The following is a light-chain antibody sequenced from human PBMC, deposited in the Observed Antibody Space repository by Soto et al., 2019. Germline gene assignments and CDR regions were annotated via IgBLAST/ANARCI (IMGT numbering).Light chain of an antibody. CDR2: GAS. J-gene: IGKJ1*01. V-gene: IGKV3-15*01. CDR1: QSVGST. CDR3: QQYNNWPGT. Sequence: EIVMTQSPATLSVSPGERATLSGGASQSVGSTLAWYQQKPGQAPRLLIYGASTRATGIPARFSGSGSGTEFTLTISSLQSEDFAVYYCQQYNNWPGTFGQGTKVEIK.